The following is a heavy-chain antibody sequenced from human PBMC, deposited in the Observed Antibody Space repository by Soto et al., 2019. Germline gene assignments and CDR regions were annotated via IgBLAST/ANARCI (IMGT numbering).Heavy chain of an antibody. D-gene: IGHD6-6*01. CDR2: IYSGGST. J-gene: IGHJ3*02. Sequence: EVQVVESGGGLVQPGGSLRLSCAASGFTVSSNYMSWVRQAPGKGLEWVSVIYSGGSTYYADSVKGRFTISRDNSNNTLYLQMNSLRAEDTAVYCCAREGSIAFDIWGQGTMVTVSS. CDR1: GFTVSSNY. V-gene: IGHV3-66*01. CDR3: AREGSIAFDI.